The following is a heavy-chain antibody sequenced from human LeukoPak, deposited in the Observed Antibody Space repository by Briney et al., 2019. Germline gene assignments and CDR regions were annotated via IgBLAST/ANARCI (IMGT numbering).Heavy chain of an antibody. CDR1: GYTLTELS. CDR3: ATVWAVANWFDP. D-gene: IGHD3-16*01. J-gene: IGHJ5*02. Sequence: ASVKVSFKVSGYTLTELSMHWVRQAPGKGLEWMGGFDPEDGETIYAQKFQGRVTMTEDTSTDTAYMELSSLRSEDTAVYYCATVWAVANWFDPWGQGTLVTVSS. CDR2: FDPEDGET. V-gene: IGHV1-24*01.